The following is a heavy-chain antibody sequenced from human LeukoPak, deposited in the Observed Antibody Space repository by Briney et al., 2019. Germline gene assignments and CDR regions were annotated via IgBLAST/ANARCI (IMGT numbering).Heavy chain of an antibody. D-gene: IGHD1-26*01. CDR3: AKGPEWELLSDFDY. Sequence: GGSLRLSCAASGFTFSSYSMNWVRQAPGKGLEWVSSISSSSSYIYYADSVKGRFTISRDNAKNSLYLQMNSLRAEDTAVYYCAKGPEWELLSDFDYWGQGTLVTVSS. V-gene: IGHV3-21*01. CDR1: GFTFSSYS. J-gene: IGHJ4*02. CDR2: ISSSSSYI.